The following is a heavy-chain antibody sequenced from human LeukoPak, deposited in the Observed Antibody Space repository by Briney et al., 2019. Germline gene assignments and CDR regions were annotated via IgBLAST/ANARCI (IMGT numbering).Heavy chain of an antibody. V-gene: IGHV4-59*12. CDR3: ASRHYDFWSGYLDY. Sequence: SETLSLTRTVSGYSISNGYYWGWIRQPPGKGLEWIGYIYYSGSTNYNPSLKSRVTISVDTSKNQFSLKLSSVTAADTAVYYCASRHYDFWSGYLDYWGQGTLVTVSS. CDR2: IYYSGST. J-gene: IGHJ4*02. CDR1: GYSISNGYY. D-gene: IGHD3-3*01.